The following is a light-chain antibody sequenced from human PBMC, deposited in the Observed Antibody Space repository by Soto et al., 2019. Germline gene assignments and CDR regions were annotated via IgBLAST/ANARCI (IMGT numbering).Light chain of an antibody. CDR1: SSNIGAGYD. CDR3: QSYDSSLSGWV. CDR2: GNS. J-gene: IGLJ3*02. Sequence: QSVLTQPPSVSGAPGQRVTNSCTGSSSNIGAGYDVHWYQQLPGTAPKLLIYGNSNRPSGVPDRFSGSKSGTSASLAITGLQAEDEAEYYCQSYDSSLSGWVFGGGTKLTVL. V-gene: IGLV1-40*01.